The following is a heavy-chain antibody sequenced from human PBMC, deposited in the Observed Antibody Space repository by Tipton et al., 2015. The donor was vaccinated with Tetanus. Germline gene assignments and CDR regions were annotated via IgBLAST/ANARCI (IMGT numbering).Heavy chain of an antibody. CDR3: AREVAAPGTNWFDP. Sequence: TLSLTCTVSGGSINNFYWTWIRQPPGKGLEWIGYIYYSGSTNYNPSLKSRVTISVDTSKNQFSLKLSSVTAADTAVYYCAREVAAPGTNWFDPWGQGTLVTVSS. CDR1: GGSINNFY. CDR2: IYYSGST. J-gene: IGHJ5*02. D-gene: IGHD6-13*01. V-gene: IGHV4-59*01.